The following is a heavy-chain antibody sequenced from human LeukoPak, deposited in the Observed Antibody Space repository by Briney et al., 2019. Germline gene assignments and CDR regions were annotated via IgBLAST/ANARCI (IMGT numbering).Heavy chain of an antibody. J-gene: IGHJ4*02. CDR1: GFTVSSYS. D-gene: IGHD3-10*01. CDR2: ISSSSSYI. Sequence: GGSLRLSCAASGFTVSSYSMNWVRQAPGKGLEWVSSISSSSSYIYYADSVKGRFTISRDNAKNSLYLQMNSLRAEDTAVYYCARDFKAGFGEFPIDYWGQGALVTVSS. CDR3: ARDFKAGFGEFPIDY. V-gene: IGHV3-21*01.